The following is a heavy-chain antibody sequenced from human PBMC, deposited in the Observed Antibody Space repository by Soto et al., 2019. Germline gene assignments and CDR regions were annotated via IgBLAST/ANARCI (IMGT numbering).Heavy chain of an antibody. J-gene: IGHJ4*02. D-gene: IGHD5-12*01. Sequence: SETLSLTCNVSGYSITSGYYWGWIRQPPGKGLEWIGSIYHSGSTYYNPSLKSRVTISVDTPQKLFSLKLSSVTAADTAVYYCARLPYSYSGYDETYFDYWGQGTLVTVSS. V-gene: IGHV4-38-2*02. CDR3: ARLPYSYSGYDETYFDY. CDR1: GYSITSGYY. CDR2: IYHSGST.